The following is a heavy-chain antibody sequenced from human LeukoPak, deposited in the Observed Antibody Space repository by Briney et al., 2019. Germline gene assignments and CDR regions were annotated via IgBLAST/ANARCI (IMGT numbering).Heavy chain of an antibody. CDR2: IYYNGIT. CDR1: GGSISSYY. Sequence: SETLSLTCTVSGGSISSYYWNWIRQPPGKGLEWIGYIYYNGITNYNPSLKSRVTISVDTSENQFSLKLRSATAADTAVYYCARHEYNYGSGTYYYYGLDVWGQGTTVTVSS. V-gene: IGHV4-59*08. CDR3: ARHEYNYGSGTYYYYGLDV. D-gene: IGHD3-10*01. J-gene: IGHJ6*02.